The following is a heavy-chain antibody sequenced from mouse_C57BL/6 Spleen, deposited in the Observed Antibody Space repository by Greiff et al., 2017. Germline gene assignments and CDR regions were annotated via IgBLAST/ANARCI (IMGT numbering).Heavy chain of an antibody. CDR3: ARTYYYGSSLYYYAMDY. CDR1: GFTFSDYG. Sequence: EVQVVESGGGLVKPGGSLKLSCAASGFTFSDYGMHWVRQAPEKGLEWVAYISSGSSTIYYADTVKGRFTISRDNAKNTLFLQMTSLRSEDTAMYYCARTYYYGSSLYYYAMDYWGQGTSVTVSS. CDR2: ISSGSSTI. J-gene: IGHJ4*01. D-gene: IGHD1-1*01. V-gene: IGHV5-17*01.